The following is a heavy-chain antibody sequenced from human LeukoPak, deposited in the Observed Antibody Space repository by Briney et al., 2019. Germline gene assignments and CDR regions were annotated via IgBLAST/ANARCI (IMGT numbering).Heavy chain of an antibody. CDR3: ARPIRKQWLVVGPRRNYYYGMDV. CDR1: GFTFSSYG. D-gene: IGHD6-19*01. CDR2: ISYDGSNK. Sequence: PWGSLRLSCAASGFTFSSYGMHWVRQAPGKGLEWVAVISYDGSNKYYADSVKGRFTISRDNAKNSLYLQMNSLRAEDTAVYYCARPIRKQWLVVGPRRNYYYGMDVWGQGTTVTVSS. J-gene: IGHJ6*02. V-gene: IGHV3-30*03.